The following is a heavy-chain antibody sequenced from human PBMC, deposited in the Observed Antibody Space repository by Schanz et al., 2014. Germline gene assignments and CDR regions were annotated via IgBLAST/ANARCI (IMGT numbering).Heavy chain of an antibody. V-gene: IGHV1-46*03. D-gene: IGHD2-2*01. J-gene: IGHJ4*02. CDR3: ARAPTAYCSDTSCLGTPFDY. CDR2: INPSGGST. Sequence: QVQLIQSGAEVKKPGASVKVSCTASGYTFTSYSMHWVRQAPGQGLEWMGIINPSGGSTTYAQKFQGRVTMTRDTSTSTVYMELSSLRSEDTAVYYCARAPTAYCSDTSCLGTPFDYWGQGTLVTVSS. CDR1: GYTFTSYS.